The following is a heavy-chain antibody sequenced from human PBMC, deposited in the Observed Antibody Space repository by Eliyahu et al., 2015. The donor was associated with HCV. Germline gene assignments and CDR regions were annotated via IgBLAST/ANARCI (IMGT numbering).Heavy chain of an antibody. CDR2: VRYKADSFAT. CDR3: VRPAITVTTDTDWYFDL. D-gene: IGHD4-17*01. J-gene: IGHJ2*01. CDR1: GFSFSAST. Sequence: DVQLVESGGGLVQPGGSLKLSXAAXGFSFSASTXHWVRQAPGKGLEWVGRVRYKADSFATAYAXSVTGRFTISRDDSKNTAYLQMNSLKSEDTAVYYCVRPAITVTTDTDWYFDLWGRGTLVTVSS. V-gene: IGHV3-73*02.